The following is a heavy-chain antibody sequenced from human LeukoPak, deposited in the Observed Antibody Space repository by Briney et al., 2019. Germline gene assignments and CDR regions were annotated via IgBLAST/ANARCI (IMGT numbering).Heavy chain of an antibody. J-gene: IGHJ4*02. D-gene: IGHD3-10*01. V-gene: IGHV3-21*01. CDR2: IGSSGNYI. CDR1: GFTFSSYS. Sequence: GGSLRLSCAASGFTFSSYSMNWVRQAPGKGLEWVSCIGSSGNYIYYADSMKGRFTISRDNAKNSLYLLMNSLRAEDTAVYYCARTHVADDITMPGWGQGTLVTVSS. CDR3: ARTHVADDITMPG.